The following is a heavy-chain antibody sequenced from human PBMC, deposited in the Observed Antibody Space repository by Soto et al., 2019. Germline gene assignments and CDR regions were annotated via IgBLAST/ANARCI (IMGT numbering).Heavy chain of an antibody. Sequence: SETLSLTCTVSGGSISSGGYYWSWIRQHPGKGLEWIGYIYYSGSTNYNPSLKSRVTISVDTSKNQFSLKVSSATAADTAVYYCARHSNRNYGLYYFEYWGLGALVTVSS. D-gene: IGHD4-4*01. CDR1: GGSISSGGYY. CDR2: IYYSGST. V-gene: IGHV4-61*08. CDR3: ARHSNRNYGLYYFEY. J-gene: IGHJ4*02.